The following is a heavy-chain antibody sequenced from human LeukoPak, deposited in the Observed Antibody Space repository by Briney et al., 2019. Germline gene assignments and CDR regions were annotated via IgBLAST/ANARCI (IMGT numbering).Heavy chain of an antibody. J-gene: IGHJ3*02. V-gene: IGHV4-59*01. CDR3: ARDHLGYCSGGSCWPDAFDI. D-gene: IGHD2-15*01. Sequence: PSETLSLTCTVSGGSISSYYWSWIRQPPGKGLEWIGYIYYSGSTKYNPSLKSRVTISVDTSKNQFSLKLSSVTAADTAVYYCARDHLGYCSGGSCWPDAFDIWGQGTMVTVSS. CDR1: GGSISSYY. CDR2: IYYSGST.